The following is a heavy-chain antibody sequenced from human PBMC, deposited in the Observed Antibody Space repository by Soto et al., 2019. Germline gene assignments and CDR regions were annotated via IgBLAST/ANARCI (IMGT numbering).Heavy chain of an antibody. CDR3: AKSGSSGWYGWCDP. J-gene: IGHJ5*02. Sequence: SGPTLVNPTQTLTLTCIFSGFSLRTSGVGVGWIRQPPGKALEWLGFIYWNDDKRYSPSLKSRLTITKDTSKNQVVLTMTNMDPVDTATYYCAKSGSSGWYGWCDPWDQGTLVTVSS. D-gene: IGHD6-19*01. CDR1: GFSLRTSGVG. CDR2: IYWNDDK. V-gene: IGHV2-5*01.